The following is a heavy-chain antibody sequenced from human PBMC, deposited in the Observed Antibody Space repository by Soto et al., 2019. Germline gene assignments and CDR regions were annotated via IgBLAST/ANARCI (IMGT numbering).Heavy chain of an antibody. Sequence: GASGKVSSKAPGYTFTNYGITWLRQAPGQGLEWMGWISAYNGNTNYAQKLQGRVTMTTDTSTSTAYMELSSLRSEDTAVYYCARTPSSAYCGGDCYWYAFDIWG. V-gene: IGHV1-18*01. CDR3: ARTPSSAYCGGDCYWYAFDI. CDR1: GYTFTNYG. J-gene: IGHJ3*02. CDR2: ISAYNGNT. D-gene: IGHD2-21*02.